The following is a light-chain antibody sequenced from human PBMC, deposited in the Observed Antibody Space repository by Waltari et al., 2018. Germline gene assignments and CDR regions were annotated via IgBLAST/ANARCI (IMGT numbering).Light chain of an antibody. CDR3: FSYAGSYTFRV. V-gene: IGLV2-11*01. CDR2: DVN. J-gene: IGLJ2*01. Sequence: QSALTQPRSVSASPGQSVTISCTGSISDFGRYNYIYWYQQHPGNAPKLMIYDVNKRPSGVPDRFSGSKSGNTASLTISGLQAGDEADYYCFSYAGSYTFRVFGGVTKLTVL. CDR1: ISDFGRYNY.